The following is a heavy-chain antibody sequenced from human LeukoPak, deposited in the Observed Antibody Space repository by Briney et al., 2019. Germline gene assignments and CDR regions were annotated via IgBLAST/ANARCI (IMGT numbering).Heavy chain of an antibody. Sequence: PSETLSLTCTVSGDSISSSHYYWGWIRQSPGKGLEWIGSIYSGGETHYNPSLNSRVTIFLDTSKNRFSLNLISVTATDAAVYYCVRDYSNFVQGDWGQGTLVTVSS. CDR2: IYSGGET. D-gene: IGHD4-11*01. V-gene: IGHV4-39*02. CDR1: GDSISSSHYY. CDR3: VRDYSNFVQGD. J-gene: IGHJ4*02.